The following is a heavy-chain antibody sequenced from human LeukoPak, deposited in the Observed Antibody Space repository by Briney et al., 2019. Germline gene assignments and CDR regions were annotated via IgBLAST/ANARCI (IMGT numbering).Heavy chain of an antibody. D-gene: IGHD6-13*01. CDR3: ARRTAAGTLY. J-gene: IGHJ4*02. V-gene: IGHV3-11*01. CDR1: GFTVSSNY. CDR2: ISSSGSTI. Sequence: PGGSLRLSCAASGFTVSSNYMSWVRQAPGKGLEWVSYISSSGSTIYYADSVKGRFTISRDNAKNSLYLQMNSLRAEDTAVYYCARRTAAGTLYWGQGTLVTVSS.